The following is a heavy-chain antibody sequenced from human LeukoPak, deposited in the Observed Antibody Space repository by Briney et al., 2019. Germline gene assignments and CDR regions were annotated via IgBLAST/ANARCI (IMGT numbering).Heavy chain of an antibody. CDR2: IYYSGRT. D-gene: IGHD1-26*01. J-gene: IGHJ6*02. CDR3: ATDSGSYPSGYYYYGMDV. Sequence: PSETLSLTCTVSGGSISSYYWSWIRQPPGKGLEWIGYIYYSGRTNFNPSLKSRVTISVDTSKNQFSLKLSSVTAADTAVYYCATDSGSYPSGYYYYGMDVWGQGTTVTVSS. CDR1: GGSISSYY. V-gene: IGHV4-59*12.